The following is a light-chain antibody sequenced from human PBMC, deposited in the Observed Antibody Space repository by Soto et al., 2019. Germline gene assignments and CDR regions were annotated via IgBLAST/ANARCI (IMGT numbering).Light chain of an antibody. Sequence: EIVLTQSPGTLSLSPGERVTLSCRTSQSISNNHLAWYQKKPGQAPRLLIHGTSNRATGIPDRFSGSGSGTDFTHTFSRLEPEDFAVYYCEYYGSSITFGGGTKVEIK. CDR3: EYYGSSIT. CDR1: QSISNNH. CDR2: GTS. V-gene: IGKV3-20*01. J-gene: IGKJ4*01.